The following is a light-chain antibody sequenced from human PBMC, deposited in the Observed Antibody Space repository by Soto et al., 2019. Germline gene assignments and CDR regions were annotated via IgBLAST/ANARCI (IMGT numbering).Light chain of an antibody. V-gene: IGKV1-39*01. CDR1: QTISTY. J-gene: IGKJ2*01. CDR2: AAS. CDR3: QQSHGIPYT. Sequence: DIQMTQSPSSLSASVGDRVTITCRASQTISTYLNWYQQNPGKAPKLLIYAASTLQSGVPSRFSGSGSGTDFTITISSRQPEDFETYYCQQSHGIPYTFGQGTKLEIK.